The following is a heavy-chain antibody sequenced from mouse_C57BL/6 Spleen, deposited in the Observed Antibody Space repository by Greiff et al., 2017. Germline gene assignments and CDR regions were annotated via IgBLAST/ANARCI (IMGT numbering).Heavy chain of an antibody. CDR3: AREGTYYGSSYDAMDY. CDR1: GYTFTSYW. J-gene: IGHJ4*01. CDR2: IYPGSGST. V-gene: IGHV1-55*01. D-gene: IGHD1-1*01. Sequence: QVQLQQPGAELVKPGASVKMSCKASGYTFTSYWITWVKQRPGQGLEWIGDIYPGSGSTNYNEKFKSKATLTVDTSSSTAYMPLSSLTSEDSAVYYCAREGTYYGSSYDAMDYWGQGTSVTVS.